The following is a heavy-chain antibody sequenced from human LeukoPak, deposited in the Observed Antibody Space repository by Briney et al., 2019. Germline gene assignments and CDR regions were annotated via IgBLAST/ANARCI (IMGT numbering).Heavy chain of an antibody. CDR2: FDPEDGET. CDR1: GYTLTELS. V-gene: IGHV1-24*01. D-gene: IGHD1-26*01. CDR3: ATAAIVGATNFDY. Sequence: GASVKVSCKVSGYTLTELSMHWVRQAPGKGLEWMGGFDPEDGETIYAQKFQGRVTMTEDTSTDTAYMELSSLRSEDTAMYYCATAAIVGATNFDYWGQGTLVTVSS. J-gene: IGHJ4*02.